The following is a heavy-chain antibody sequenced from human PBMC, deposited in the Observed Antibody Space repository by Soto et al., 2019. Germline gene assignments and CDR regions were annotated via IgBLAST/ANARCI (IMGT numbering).Heavy chain of an antibody. J-gene: IGHJ4*01. CDR3: ARGGQIGYCSGGSCFIVDY. Sequence: LRLSCAGSGFTFSDHAIHWVRQGLGKGLEWLAVISHDGTKEFYADSVRGRFTISKDNSKNTLYLHMNSLRAEDTAVYYCARGGQIGYCSGGSCFIVDYCGHGTLVTVSS. V-gene: IGHV3-30-3*01. D-gene: IGHD2-15*01. CDR1: GFTFSDHA. CDR2: ISHDGTKE.